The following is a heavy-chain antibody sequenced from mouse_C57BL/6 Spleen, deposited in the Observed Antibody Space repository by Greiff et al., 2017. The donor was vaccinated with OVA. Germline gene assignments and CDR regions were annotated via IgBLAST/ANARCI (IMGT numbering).Heavy chain of an antibody. V-gene: IGHV1-18*01. D-gene: IGHD2-3*01. Sequence: EVQLQQSGPELVKPGASVKIPCKASGYTFTDYNMDWVKQSHGKSLEWIGDINPNNGGTIYNQKFKGKATLTVDKSSSTAYMELRSLTSEDTAVYYCAREDLYDGYYPFAYWGQGTLVTVSA. CDR2: INPNNGGT. CDR1: GYTFTDYN. CDR3: AREDLYDGYYPFAY. J-gene: IGHJ3*01.